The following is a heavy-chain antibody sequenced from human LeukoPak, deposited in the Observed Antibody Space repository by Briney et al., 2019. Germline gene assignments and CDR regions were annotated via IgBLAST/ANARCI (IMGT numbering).Heavy chain of an antibody. CDR2: VCYSGST. J-gene: IGHJ6*03. V-gene: IGHV4-39*01. D-gene: IGHD3-9*01. CDR3: ARGNYDILTGYRGYYYMDV. Sequence: SETLSLTCTVSGGSVSSSSYCWGWIRQPPGKGLEWIGSVCYSGSTYYNPSLKSRVTISVDTSKNQFSLKLSSVTAADTAVYYCARGNYDILTGYRGYYYMDVWGKGTTVTVSS. CDR1: GGSVSSSSYC.